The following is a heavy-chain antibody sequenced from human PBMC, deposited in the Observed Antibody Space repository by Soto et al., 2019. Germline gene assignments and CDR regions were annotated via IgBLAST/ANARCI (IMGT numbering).Heavy chain of an antibody. D-gene: IGHD7-27*01. CDR2: INAGYGNT. CDR1: GYTFSSYA. J-gene: IGHJ4*02. CDR3: ARDTGDGTFDF. V-gene: IGHV1-3*01. Sequence: ASVKGSVKASGYTFSSYAMHWVRQAPGQRLEWMGWINAGYGNTKSSQKFQDRVTISRDTSASTAYMELTSLRSEDTAVYYCARDTGDGTFDFWGQGTLVPVSS.